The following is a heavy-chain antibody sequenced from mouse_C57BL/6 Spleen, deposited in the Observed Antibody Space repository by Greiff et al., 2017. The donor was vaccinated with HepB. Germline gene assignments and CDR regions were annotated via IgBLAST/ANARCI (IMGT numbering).Heavy chain of an antibody. CDR1: GYTFTSYG. J-gene: IGHJ4*01. D-gene: IGHD2-5*01. Sequence: QVQLKQSGAELARPGASVKLSCKASGYTFTSYGISWVKQRTGQGLEWIGELYPRSGNTYYTEKFKGKATLHADKSSSTAYMELRSLTSEDSAVYFCARYSIPLSMDYWGQGTSVTVSS. CDR3: ARYSIPLSMDY. CDR2: LYPRSGNT. V-gene: IGHV1-81*01.